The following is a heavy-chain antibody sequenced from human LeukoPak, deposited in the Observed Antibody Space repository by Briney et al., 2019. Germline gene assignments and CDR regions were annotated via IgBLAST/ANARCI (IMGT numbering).Heavy chain of an antibody. J-gene: IGHJ5*02. CDR1: GGSFSGYY. CDR3: ATSVTNCSGGSCHNWFDP. Sequence: SETLSLTCAVYGGSFSGYYWSWIRQPPGKGLEWIGESNHSGSTTYNPSLKSRVTISVDTSKNQFSLKLSSVTAADTAVYYCATSVTNCSGGSCHNWFDPWGQGTLVTVSS. D-gene: IGHD2-15*01. V-gene: IGHV4-34*01. CDR2: SNHSGST.